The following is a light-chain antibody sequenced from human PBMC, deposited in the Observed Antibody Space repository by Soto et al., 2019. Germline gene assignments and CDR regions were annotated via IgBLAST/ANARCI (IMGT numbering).Light chain of an antibody. V-gene: IGKV3-20*01. Sequence: ALKQSPGTLSSSPGERATLSCRASQSVSSNYLAWYQQKPGQAPRLLIYGASSRATGIPDRFSGSGSGTDFTLTINRLEPEDFAVYYCQQYGDLPWTFGQGTKVEI. CDR1: QSVSSNY. CDR2: GAS. J-gene: IGKJ1*01. CDR3: QQYGDLPWT.